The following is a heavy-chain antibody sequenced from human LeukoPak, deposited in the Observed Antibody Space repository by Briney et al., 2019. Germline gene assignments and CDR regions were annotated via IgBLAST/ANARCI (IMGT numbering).Heavy chain of an antibody. J-gene: IGHJ5*02. V-gene: IGHV4-31*03. CDR1: GGSISSGGYY. CDR3: ARSRAFNSGAFDP. D-gene: IGHD1-26*01. CDR2: IYYSGST. Sequence: PSETLSLTCTVSGGSISSGGYYWSWIRQHPGKGLEWIGYIYYSGSTYCNPSLKSRVTISVDTSKNQFSLKLSSVTAADTAVYYCARSRAFNSGAFDPWGQGSLVTVSS.